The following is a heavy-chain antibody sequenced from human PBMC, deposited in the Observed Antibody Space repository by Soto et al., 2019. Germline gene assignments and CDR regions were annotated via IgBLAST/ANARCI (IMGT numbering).Heavy chain of an antibody. CDR2: ISSSSSYI. Sequence: GSLRLSCAASGFTFSSYSMNWVRQAPGKGLEGVSSISSSSSYIYYADSVKGRFTISRDNAKNSLYLQMNSLRAEDTAVYYCARVGAARSYGMDVWGQGTTVTVSS. D-gene: IGHD6-6*01. J-gene: IGHJ6*02. V-gene: IGHV3-21*01. CDR3: ARVGAARSYGMDV. CDR1: GFTFSSYS.